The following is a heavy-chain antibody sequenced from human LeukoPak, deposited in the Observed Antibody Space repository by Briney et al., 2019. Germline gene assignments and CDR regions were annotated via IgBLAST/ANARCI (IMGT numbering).Heavy chain of an antibody. CDR3: AICGPAALYYYGMDV. Sequence: ASVKVSCKASGYTFTSYGISWVRQAPGQGLEWMGWISAYNGNTNYAQKLQGRVTMTTDTSTSTAYMELRSLRSDDTAVYYCAICGPAALYYYGMDVWGQGTTVTVSS. D-gene: IGHD2-2*01. J-gene: IGHJ6*02. CDR1: GYTFTSYG. CDR2: ISAYNGNT. V-gene: IGHV1-18*01.